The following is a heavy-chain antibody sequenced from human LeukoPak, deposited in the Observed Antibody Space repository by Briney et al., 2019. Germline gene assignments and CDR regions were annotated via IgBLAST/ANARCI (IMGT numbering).Heavy chain of an antibody. CDR2: FSSDGSST. V-gene: IGHV3-64D*06. J-gene: IGHJ4*02. Sequence: PGESLTLPCSASGFTFSSSAMYWVRQAPGKGLEYVSAFSSDGSSTFYADSVKGRFTISRDNSKNMLYLQMSSLRADDTAVYYCVKTLKYYGSGRGLFDSWGQGILVTVSS. D-gene: IGHD3-10*01. CDR1: GFTFSSSA. CDR3: VKTLKYYGSGRGLFDS.